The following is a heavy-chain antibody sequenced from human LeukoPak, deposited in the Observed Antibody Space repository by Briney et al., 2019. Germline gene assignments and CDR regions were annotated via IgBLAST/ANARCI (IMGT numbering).Heavy chain of an antibody. CDR3: ARDRGIAVAGRGLSWFDP. CDR2: IIPIFGTA. J-gene: IGHJ5*02. Sequence: SVKVSCKASGGTFSSYAISWVRQAPGQGLEWMGGIIPIFGTANYAQKFQGRVTITADESTSTAYMELSSLRSEDTAVYYCARDRGIAVAGRGLSWFDPWGQGTLVTVSS. V-gene: IGHV1-69*13. CDR1: GGTFSSYA. D-gene: IGHD6-19*01.